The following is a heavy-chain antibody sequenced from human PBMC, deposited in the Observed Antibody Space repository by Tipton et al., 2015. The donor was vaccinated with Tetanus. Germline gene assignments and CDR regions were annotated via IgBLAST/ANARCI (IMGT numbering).Heavy chain of an antibody. CDR3: ARIGWLQQNKPAFDI. Sequence: TLSLTCSVSGGSISSYYWTWIRQPPGRGLEWIGFVHYSGRTNYSPSLRSRVSLSVDTSKNQFSLNLSSVTAADTAVYYCARIGWLQQNKPAFDIWGQGTMVTVSP. J-gene: IGHJ3*02. V-gene: IGHV4-59*01. D-gene: IGHD5-24*01. CDR1: GGSISSYY. CDR2: VHYSGRT.